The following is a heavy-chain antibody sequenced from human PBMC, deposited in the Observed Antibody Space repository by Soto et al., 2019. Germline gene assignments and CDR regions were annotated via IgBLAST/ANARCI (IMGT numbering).Heavy chain of an antibody. CDR1: GFTFSSYG. J-gene: IGHJ4*02. D-gene: IGHD6-13*01. CDR3: AKAVLYSSSHFDY. V-gene: IGHV3-30*18. Sequence: QVQLVESGGGVVQPGRSLRLSCAASGFTFSSYGMHWVRQAPGKGLEWVAVISYDGSNKYYADSVKGRFTISRDNSKNTLYLQMNSLRAEDTAVYYCAKAVLYSSSHFDYWGQGTLVTVSS. CDR2: ISYDGSNK.